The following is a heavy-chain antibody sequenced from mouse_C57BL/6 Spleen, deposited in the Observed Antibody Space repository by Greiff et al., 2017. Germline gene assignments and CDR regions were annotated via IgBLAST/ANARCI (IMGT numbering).Heavy chain of an antibody. D-gene: IGHD2-3*01. CDR3: ARDDDGYPAWFAY. CDR1: GYSITSGYY. V-gene: IGHV3-6*01. Sequence: DVKLQESGPGLVKPSQSLSLPCSVTGYSITSGYYWNWIRQFPGNKLEWMGYISYDGSNNYNPSLKNRISITRDTSKNQFFLKLHSVTTEDTATYYCARDDDGYPAWFAYWGQGTLVTVSA. J-gene: IGHJ3*01. CDR2: ISYDGSN.